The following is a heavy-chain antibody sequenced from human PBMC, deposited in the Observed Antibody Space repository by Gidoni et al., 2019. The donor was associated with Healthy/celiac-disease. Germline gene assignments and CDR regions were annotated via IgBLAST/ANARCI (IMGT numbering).Heavy chain of an antibody. CDR3: ERDLMTTGVTPYYYYGMDV. CDR1: GFTFSSYC. D-gene: IGHD4-17*01. J-gene: IGHJ6*02. Sequence: LDQPGGSLRLSCAASGFTFSSYCMSWVRQAPGKGLEWVANIKQDGSEKYYVDSVKGRFTISRDNAKNSLYLKMNSLRAEDTAVYYCERDLMTTGVTPYYYYGMDVWGQGTTVTVSS. V-gene: IGHV3-7*01. CDR2: IKQDGSEK.